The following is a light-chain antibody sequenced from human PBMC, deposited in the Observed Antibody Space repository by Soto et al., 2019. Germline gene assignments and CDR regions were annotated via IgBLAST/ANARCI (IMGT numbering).Light chain of an antibody. Sequence: QSALTQPASVSGSPGQSITISCTGTSSDVGTYNLVSWYQQHPGKAPKLIIYEGSKRPSGVSNRFSGSKSGNTASLTISGLQAEDEADYYCCSYAGDRTYVFGTGTKVTVL. CDR2: EGS. J-gene: IGLJ1*01. V-gene: IGLV2-23*01. CDR3: CSYAGDRTYV. CDR1: SSDVGTYNL.